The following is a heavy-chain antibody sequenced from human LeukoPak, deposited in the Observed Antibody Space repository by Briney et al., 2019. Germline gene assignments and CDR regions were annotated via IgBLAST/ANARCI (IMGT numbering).Heavy chain of an antibody. CDR2: IYSGGST. J-gene: IGHJ4*02. Sequence: GGSLRLSCAASGFTVSSNYMSWVRQAPGKRREWVSVIYSGGSTYYADSVKGRFTISRDNSKNTLYLQMNSLRAEDTAVYCCARVRPPPITFGGVIGHYFDYWGQGTLVTVFS. CDR1: GFTVSSNY. V-gene: IGHV3-53*01. D-gene: IGHD3-16*02. CDR3: ARVRPPPITFGGVIGHYFDY.